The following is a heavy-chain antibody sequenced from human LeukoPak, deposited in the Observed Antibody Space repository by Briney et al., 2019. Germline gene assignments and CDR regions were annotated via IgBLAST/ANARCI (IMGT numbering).Heavy chain of an antibody. D-gene: IGHD3-10*01. CDR2: ISGNRKYV. CDR3: ARGPQRGVIMN. CDR1: GFSFSDYY. J-gene: IGHJ4*02. V-gene: IGHV3-11*06. Sequence: GGSLRLSCAASGFSFSDYYMNWISQAPGKGLEWVSHISGNRKYVSHADSVKGRSTISRDNAKNSLYLQLSSLRVEDTAIYYCARGPQRGVIMNWGQGTLVTVSS.